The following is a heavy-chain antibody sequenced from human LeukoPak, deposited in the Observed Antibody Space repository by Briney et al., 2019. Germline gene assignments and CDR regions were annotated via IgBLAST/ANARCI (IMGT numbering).Heavy chain of an antibody. CDR1: GGTFSSYA. CDR2: IIPIFGSA. V-gene: IGHV1-69*13. CDR3: ARNGFGELKNWFDS. Sequence: VASVQVSCKASGGTFSSYAINWVRQAPGQGLEWMGGIIPIFGSANYAQKFQGRVTITADESTSTAYMELSSLTSEDTAVYYCARNGFGELKNWFDSWGQGTLVTVSS. D-gene: IGHD3-10*01. J-gene: IGHJ5*01.